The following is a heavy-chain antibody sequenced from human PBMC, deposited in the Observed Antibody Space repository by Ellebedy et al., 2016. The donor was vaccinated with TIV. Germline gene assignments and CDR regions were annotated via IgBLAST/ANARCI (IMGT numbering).Heavy chain of an antibody. Sequence: GGSLRLSCAASGFTFSSFAMHWVRQAPGKGLEWLSVISGGGDRTYHAGSVKGRSTITRDNSKNTLYLQMDRLRAEDTAVYYCAKGTSSGFNYDRVGFEYWGQGALVTVSS. D-gene: IGHD3-22*01. V-gene: IGHV3-23*01. CDR1: GFTFSSFA. CDR2: ISGGGDRT. CDR3: AKGTSSGFNYDRVGFEY. J-gene: IGHJ4*02.